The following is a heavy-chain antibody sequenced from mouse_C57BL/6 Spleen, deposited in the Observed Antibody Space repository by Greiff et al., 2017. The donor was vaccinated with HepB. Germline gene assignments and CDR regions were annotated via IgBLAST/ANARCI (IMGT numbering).Heavy chain of an antibody. CDR2: IDPETGGT. J-gene: IGHJ4*01. CDR3: TRKGVSHMDY. V-gene: IGHV1-15*01. CDR1: GYTFTDYE. Sequence: QVQLQQSGAELVRPGASVTLSCKASGYTFTDYEMHWVKQTPVHGLEWIGAIDPETGGTAYNQKFKGKAILTADKSSSTAYMELRSLTSEDSAVYYCTRKGVSHMDYWGQGTSVTVSS.